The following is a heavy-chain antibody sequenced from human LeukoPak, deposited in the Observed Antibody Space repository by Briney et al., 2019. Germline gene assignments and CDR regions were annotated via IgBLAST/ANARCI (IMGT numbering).Heavy chain of an antibody. J-gene: IGHJ4*02. CDR3: ARMSKVADSYFDY. V-gene: IGHV4-39*01. CDR2: IYYSGST. CDR1: GGSISSSSYY. Sequence: SETLCLTCTVSGGSISSSSYYWGWIRQPPGKGLEWIGSIYYSGSTYYNPSLKSRVTISVDTSKNQFSLKLSSVTAADTAVYYCARMSKVADSYFDYWGQGTLVTVSS. D-gene: IGHD6-19*01.